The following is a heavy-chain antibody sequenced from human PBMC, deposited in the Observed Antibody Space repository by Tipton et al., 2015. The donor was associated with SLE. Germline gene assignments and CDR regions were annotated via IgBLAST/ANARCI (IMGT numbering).Heavy chain of an antibody. D-gene: IGHD2-2*01. J-gene: IGHJ5*02. CDR3: TRDSIVEVSAAQYNWFDP. CDR1: GFTFSSYG. CDR2: ITSSSSAI. Sequence: GSLRLSCAASGFTFSSYGMNWVRQAPGKGLEWVSYITSSSSAIYYAGSVKGRFTISRDNAKNSLYLLMSSLKTEDTAVYFCTRDSIVEVSAAQYNWFDPWGQGTLVTVSS. V-gene: IGHV3-48*01.